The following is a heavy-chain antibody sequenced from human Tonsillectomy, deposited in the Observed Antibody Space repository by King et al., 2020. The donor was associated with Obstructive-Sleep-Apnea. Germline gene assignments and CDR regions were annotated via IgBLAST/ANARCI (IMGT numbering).Heavy chain of an antibody. CDR2: IKQDGSEK. CDR3: ARARGGQFDWLLSFYFDF. J-gene: IGHJ4*02. V-gene: IGHV3-7*03. Sequence: VQLVESGGGLVQPGGSLRLTCATSGVSFSSFWMSWVRQAPGKGLEWVANIKQDGSEKYYMDSVKGRFTISRDNARNSLFLEMNSLGAEDTAVYYCARARGGQFDWLLSFYFDFWGQGTLVTVSS. CDR1: GVSFSSFW. D-gene: IGHD3-9*01.